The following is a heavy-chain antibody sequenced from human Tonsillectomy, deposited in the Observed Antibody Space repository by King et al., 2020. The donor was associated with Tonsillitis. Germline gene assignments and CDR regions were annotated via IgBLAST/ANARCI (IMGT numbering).Heavy chain of an antibody. CDR1: GFTFSSYS. D-gene: IGHD1-1*01. J-gene: IGHJ5*02. CDR3: ARDGTERSGNWFDP. CDR2: ISSSSSYI. V-gene: IGHV3-21*01. Sequence: VQLVESGGGLVKPGGSLRLSCAASGFTFSSYSMNWVRQAPGKGLEWVSSISSSSSYIYYAASGKGRFTISRDNAKNSLYLQMNSRRAEDTAVYYCARDGTERSGNWFDPWGQGTLVTVSS.